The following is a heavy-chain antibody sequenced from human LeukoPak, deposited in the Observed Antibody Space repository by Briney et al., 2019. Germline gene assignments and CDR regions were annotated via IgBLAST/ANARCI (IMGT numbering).Heavy chain of an antibody. J-gene: IGHJ4*02. D-gene: IGHD3-3*01. CDR3: AKDIGYDFWSGLDY. V-gene: IGHV3-9*03. CDR1: GFTFDDYA. Sequence: GGSLRLSCAASGFTFDDYAMHWVRQAPGKGLEWVSGISWNSGSIGYADSVKGRFTISRDNAKNSLYLQMNSLRAEDMALYYCAKDIGYDFWSGLDYWGQGTLVTVTS. CDR2: ISWNSGSI.